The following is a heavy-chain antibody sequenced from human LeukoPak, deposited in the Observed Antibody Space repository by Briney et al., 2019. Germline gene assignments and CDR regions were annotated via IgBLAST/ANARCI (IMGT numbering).Heavy chain of an antibody. V-gene: IGHV3-30-3*01. CDR3: ARDVYDYVWGSYRTNWFDP. CDR2: ISYDGCNN. D-gene: IGHD3-16*02. Sequence: PGGSLRLSCAASGFTFSNYAMTWVRRAPGKGLGWVAFISYDGCNNSYAASVKGRFPISRDNSKNTMYLQMNSLRAEDTAAYYCARDVYDYVWGSYRTNWFDPWGQGTLVTVSS. J-gene: IGHJ5*02. CDR1: GFTFSNYA.